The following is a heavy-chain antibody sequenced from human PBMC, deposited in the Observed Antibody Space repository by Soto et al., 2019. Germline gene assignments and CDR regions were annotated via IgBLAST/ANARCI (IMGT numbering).Heavy chain of an antibody. D-gene: IGHD5-12*01. V-gene: IGHV4-34*01. CDR1: GWSFSGYY. Sequence: SETLSLTCAFQGWSFSGYYWDWIRQPPGKGLEWIGGINYGGSTNYNPSLKSRATIPVDTSKNQFSLKLSSVTAADTAVYYCARRDSGYDPLHYGMDVWGQGTTVTVSS. CDR3: ARRDSGYDPLHYGMDV. J-gene: IGHJ6*02. CDR2: INYGGST.